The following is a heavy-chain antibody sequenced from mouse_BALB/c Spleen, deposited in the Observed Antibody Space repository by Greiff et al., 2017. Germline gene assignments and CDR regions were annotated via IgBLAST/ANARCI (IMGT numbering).Heavy chain of an antibody. Sequence: EVQLVESGGGLVKPGGSLKLSCAASGFTFSDYYMYWVRQTPEKRLEWVATISDGGSYTYYPDSVKGRFTISRDNAKNNLYLQMSSLKSEDTAMYYCARGLGDNWGQGTTLTVSS. J-gene: IGHJ2*01. CDR1: GFTFSDYY. CDR2: ISDGGSYT. CDR3: ARGLGDN. V-gene: IGHV5-4*02.